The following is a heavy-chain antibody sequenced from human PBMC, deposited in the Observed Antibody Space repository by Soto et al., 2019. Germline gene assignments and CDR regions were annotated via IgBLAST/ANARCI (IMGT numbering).Heavy chain of an antibody. CDR1: GFSLSTSGVG. D-gene: IGHD5-12*01. Sequence: QITLKESGPTLVKPTQTLTLTCTFSGFSLSTSGVGVGWIRQPPGKALEWLALIYWDDDKRYSPSLKSRLTTXKXXSKTQVVLTMAHMDPVDTATYYCAHVYGGYDNFDYWGQGTLVTVSS. V-gene: IGHV2-5*02. J-gene: IGHJ4*02. CDR2: IYWDDDK. CDR3: AHVYGGYDNFDY.